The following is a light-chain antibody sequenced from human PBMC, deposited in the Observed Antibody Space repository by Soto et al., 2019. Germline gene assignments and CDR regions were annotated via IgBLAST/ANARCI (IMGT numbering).Light chain of an antibody. CDR3: QQYGGVPYT. CDR2: GAS. CDR1: ESISRDY. V-gene: IGKV3-20*01. Sequence: EIVLTQSPGTLSLSPGQRATLSCRASESISRDYLAWYQQRLGQAPRLLIYGASSGATGIPDRFSGSGSGTDFTLTICRLEPEDFAIYYCQQYGGVPYTFGQGTKLEIK. J-gene: IGKJ2*01.